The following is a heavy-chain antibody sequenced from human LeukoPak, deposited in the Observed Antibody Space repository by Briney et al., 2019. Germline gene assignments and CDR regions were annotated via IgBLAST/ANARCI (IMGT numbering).Heavy chain of an antibody. V-gene: IGHV4-59*01. CDR1: GGSISSYY. CDR3: ARTGYCSSASCYTASRPYYYYYMDV. D-gene: IGHD2-2*02. J-gene: IGHJ6*03. CDR2: IYYSGST. Sequence: SETLSLTCTVSGGSISSYYWSRIRQPPGKGLEWIGYIYYSGSTNYNPSLKSRVTISVDTSKDQFSLKLSSVTAADTAVYYCARTGYCSSASCYTASRPYYYYYMDVWGKGTTVTVSS.